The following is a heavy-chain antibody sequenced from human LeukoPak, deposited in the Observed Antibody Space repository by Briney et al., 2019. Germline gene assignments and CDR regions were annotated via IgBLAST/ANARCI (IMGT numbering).Heavy chain of an antibody. CDR1: GYTFTSYD. D-gene: IGHD6-13*01. V-gene: IGHV1-8*01. CDR2: MNPNSGNT. J-gene: IGHJ5*02. Sequence: ASVKFSCKASGYTFTSYDINWVRQATGQGLEWMGWMNPNSGNTGYAQKFQGRVTMTRNTSISTAYMELSSLRSEDTAVYYCARTIRAFDSGSSWYVHWFDPWGQGTLVTVSS. CDR3: ARTIRAFDSGSSWYVHWFDP.